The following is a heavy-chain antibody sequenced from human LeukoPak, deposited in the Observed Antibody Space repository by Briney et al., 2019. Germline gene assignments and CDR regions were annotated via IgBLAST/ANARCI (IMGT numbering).Heavy chain of an antibody. V-gene: IGHV4-38-2*01. J-gene: IGHJ5*02. D-gene: IGHD6-6*01. CDR2: IYNSGST. CDR1: GYSIGTDYY. Sequence: SETLSLTCAVSGYSIGTDYYRGWIRQPPGKGLEWIGSIYNSGSTYYNPSLKSRTTISVDTSKNQFSLKLSSVTAADTAVYYCARNSSSSSPPERYNWFDPWGQGTLVTVSS. CDR3: ARNSSSSSPPERYNWFDP.